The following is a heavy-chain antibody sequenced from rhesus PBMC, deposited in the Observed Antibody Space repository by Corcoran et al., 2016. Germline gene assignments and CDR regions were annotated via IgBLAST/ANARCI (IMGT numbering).Heavy chain of an antibody. J-gene: IGHJ4*01. Sequence: QVQLQESGPGLVKPLETLSLTCAVSGGSISSNNWSWIRQPPGKGLEWIGYIYGSGSNTNYNPSLKSRVTLSVDTSKNPFSLQLTSVTAADTAVYYCAREVERWGGHFDYWGQGVLVTVSS. CDR3: AREVERWGGHFDY. CDR2: IYGSGSNT. V-gene: IGHV4S11*01. CDR1: GGSISSNN. D-gene: IGHD6-37*01.